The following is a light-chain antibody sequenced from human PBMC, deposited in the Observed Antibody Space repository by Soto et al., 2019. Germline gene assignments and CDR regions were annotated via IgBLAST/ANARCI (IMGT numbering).Light chain of an antibody. J-gene: IGKJ1*01. CDR2: DAS. Sequence: EIVLTQSPATLSVSPGERATLSCRASQGVDNYLAWYQQKPGQAPRLFIYDASNRATGIPARFSGSGSGTDFTLTISSLEPEDFAVYYCQPRSGWTIGQWTKVEIK. V-gene: IGKV3-11*01. CDR1: QGVDNY. CDR3: QPRSGWT.